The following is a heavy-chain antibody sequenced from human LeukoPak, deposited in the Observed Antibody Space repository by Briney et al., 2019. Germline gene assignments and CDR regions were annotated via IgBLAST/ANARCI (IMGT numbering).Heavy chain of an antibody. CDR2: IWYDGNNK. J-gene: IGHJ4*02. CDR1: GFTFSSYG. CDR3: ARDGPGGSSWYGPLGY. Sequence: PGGSLRLSCAASGFTFSSYGMHWVRQAPGKGLEWVAVIWYDGNNKYYADSVKGRFTVSRDNSKNTLYLQMNSLRAEDTAVYYCARDGPGGSSWYGPLGYWGQGTLVTVSS. D-gene: IGHD6-13*01. V-gene: IGHV3-33*01.